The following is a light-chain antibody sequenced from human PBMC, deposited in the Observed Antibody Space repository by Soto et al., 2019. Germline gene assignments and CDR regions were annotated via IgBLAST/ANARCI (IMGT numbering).Light chain of an antibody. CDR1: QNIDIY. CDR3: QQSRTTPWT. J-gene: IGKJ1*01. CDR2: AAS. Sequence: DIQMTQSPASLSASIGDTVTIACRASQNIDIYLNWYQHKPGTVPKLLIYAASGLQTGVPSRFSGGGSGTDFSLTISSLQPEDFATYYCQQSRTTPWTFGQGTKVDIK. V-gene: IGKV1-39*01.